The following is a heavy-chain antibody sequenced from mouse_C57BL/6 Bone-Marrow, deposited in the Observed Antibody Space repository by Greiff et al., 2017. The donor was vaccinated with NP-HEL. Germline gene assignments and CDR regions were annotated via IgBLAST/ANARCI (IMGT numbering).Heavy chain of an antibody. D-gene: IGHD2-3*01. CDR1: GFNIKDDY. J-gene: IGHJ3*01. V-gene: IGHV14-4*01. Sequence: EVQLQQSGAELVRPGASVKLSCTASGFNIKDDYMHWVKQRPERGLEWIGWIDPENGDTEYASKFQGKASITADTSSNTAYLQLSSLTSEDTAVYYCTARWLLLFAYWGQGTLVTVSA. CDR2: IDPENGDT. CDR3: TARWLLLFAY.